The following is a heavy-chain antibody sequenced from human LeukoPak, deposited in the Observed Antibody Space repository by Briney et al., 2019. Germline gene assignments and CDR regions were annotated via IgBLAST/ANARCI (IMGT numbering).Heavy chain of an antibody. J-gene: IGHJ3*02. CDR1: GGSISSYY. CDR3: ARAVGYYYDSSGYKDAFDI. D-gene: IGHD3-22*01. V-gene: IGHV4-59*01. CDR2: IYYSGST. Sequence: PSETLSLTCTVSGGSISSYYWSWIRQPPGKGLEWIGYIYYSGSTNYNPSLKSRVTISVDTSKNQFSLKLSSVTAADTAVYYCARAVGYYYDSSGYKDAFDIWGQGTMVTVSS.